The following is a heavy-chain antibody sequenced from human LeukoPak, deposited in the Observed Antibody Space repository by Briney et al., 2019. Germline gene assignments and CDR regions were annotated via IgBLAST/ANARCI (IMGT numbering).Heavy chain of an antibody. V-gene: IGHV4-30-4*08. CDR1: GGSISSGDYY. Sequence: PSETLSLTCTVSGGSISSGDYYWSWIRQAPGKGLEWIGYIYYSGSTYYNPSLKSRVTISVDTSKNQFSLKLSSVTAADTAVYYCARGKPSTIFVVVPIYYYYMDVWGKGTTVTVSS. CDR2: IYYSGST. J-gene: IGHJ6*03. CDR3: ARGKPSTIFVVVPIYYYYMDV. D-gene: IGHD3-3*01.